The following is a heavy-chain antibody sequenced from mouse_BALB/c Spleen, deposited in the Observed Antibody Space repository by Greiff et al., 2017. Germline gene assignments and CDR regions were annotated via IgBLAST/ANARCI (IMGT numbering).Heavy chain of an antibody. CDR3: ARASSTMITSAWFAY. V-gene: IGHV2-6-7*01. Sequence: VQVVESGPGLVAPSQSLSITCTVSGFSLTGYGVNWVRQPPGKGLEWLGMIWGDGSTDYNSALKSRLSISKDNSKSQVFLKMNSLQTDDTARYYCARASSTMITSAWFAYWGQGTLVTVSA. CDR1: GFSLTGYG. CDR2: IWGDGST. D-gene: IGHD2-4*01. J-gene: IGHJ3*01.